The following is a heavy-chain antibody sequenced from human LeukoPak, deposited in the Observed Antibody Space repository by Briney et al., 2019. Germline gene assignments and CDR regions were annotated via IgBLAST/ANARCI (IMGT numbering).Heavy chain of an antibody. CDR2: IYYSGST. Sequence: SETLSLTCTVSGGSISSYYWSWIRQPPGKGLEWIGYIYYSGSTNYNPSLKSRVTISVDTSKNQFSLKLSSVTAADTAVYYCARVDVLGAAGGDTYYYYGMDVWGQGTTVTVSS. J-gene: IGHJ6*02. V-gene: IGHV4-59*01. D-gene: IGHD6-13*01. CDR1: GGSISSYY. CDR3: ARVDVLGAAGGDTYYYYGMDV.